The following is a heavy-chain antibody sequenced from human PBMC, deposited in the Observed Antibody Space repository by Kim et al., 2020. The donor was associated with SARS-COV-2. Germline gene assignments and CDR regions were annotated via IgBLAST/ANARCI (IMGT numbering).Heavy chain of an antibody. V-gene: IGHV4-31*03. CDR3: ARERKSLVGATMHWFDP. D-gene: IGHD1-26*01. CDR1: GGSISSGGYY. CDR2: IYYSGST. Sequence: SETLSLTCTVSGGSISSGGYYWSWIRQHPGKGLEWIGYIYYSGSTYYNPSLKSRVTISVDTSKNQFSLKLSSVTAADTAVYYCARERKSLVGATMHWFDPWGQGTLVTVSS. J-gene: IGHJ5*02.